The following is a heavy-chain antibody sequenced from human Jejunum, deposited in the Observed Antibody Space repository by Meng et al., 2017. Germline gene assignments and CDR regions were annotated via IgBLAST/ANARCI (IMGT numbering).Heavy chain of an antibody. CDR3: ASRPVGIRTYYFDC. CDR2: VFHSGTP. D-gene: IGHD2-21*01. CDR1: GGSMTRTKW. V-gene: IGHV4-4*02. J-gene: IGHJ4*02. Sequence: QLRLQVSGPGRVKPSGTRSLTCAASGGSMTRTKWWSWVRQTPGKGLEWIGEVFHSGTPNYNPSLMSRLTMSVDKSKNQFSLNLTSVTAADTAVYYCASRPVGIRTYYFDCWGQGTLVTVSS.